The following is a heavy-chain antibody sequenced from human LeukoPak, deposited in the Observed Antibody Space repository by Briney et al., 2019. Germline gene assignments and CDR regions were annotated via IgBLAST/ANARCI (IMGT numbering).Heavy chain of an antibody. CDR1: GGSISSYY. D-gene: IGHD3-22*01. Sequence: SETLSLTCTVSGGSISSYYWSWIRQPPGKGLEWIGYIYYSGSTNYNPSLKSRDTISVDTSKNQFSLKLSSVTAADTAVYYCARGDSSGYYYGSSFDYWGQGTLVTVSS. CDR3: ARGDSSGYYYGSSFDY. J-gene: IGHJ4*02. CDR2: IYYSGST. V-gene: IGHV4-59*01.